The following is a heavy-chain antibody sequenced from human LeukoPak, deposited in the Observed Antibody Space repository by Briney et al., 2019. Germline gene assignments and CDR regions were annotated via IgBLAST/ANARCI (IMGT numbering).Heavy chain of an antibody. J-gene: IGHJ6*02. CDR3: ARVPPRGSDYGMDV. CDR2: IYYSGST. CDR1: GGSFSGYY. Sequence: SETLSLICAVYGGSFSGYYWSWIRQPPGKGLEWIGYIYYSGSTYYNPSLKSRVTISVDTSKNQFSLKLSSVTAADTAVYYCARVPPRGSDYGMDVWGQGTTVTVSS. D-gene: IGHD5-12*01. V-gene: IGHV4-30-4*08.